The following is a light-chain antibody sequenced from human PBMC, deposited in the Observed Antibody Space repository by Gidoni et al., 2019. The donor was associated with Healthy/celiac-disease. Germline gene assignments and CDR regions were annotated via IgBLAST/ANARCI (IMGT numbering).Light chain of an antibody. Sequence: QAPRTQPASVSRSPGQSITISCTGTSSDVGGYNYVSWYQQHPGKAPKLMIYEVSNRPSGVSNRFSGPKSGNTASLTIAWIQAEDEADYYCSAYTSRSTLVFGGGTKLTVL. CDR1: SSDVGGYNY. J-gene: IGLJ2*01. CDR2: EVS. V-gene: IGLV2-14*01. CDR3: SAYTSRSTLV.